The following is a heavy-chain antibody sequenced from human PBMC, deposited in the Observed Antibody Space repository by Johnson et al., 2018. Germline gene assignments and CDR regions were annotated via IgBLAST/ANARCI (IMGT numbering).Heavy chain of an antibody. Sequence: QLVQSGGGVVQPGRSLRLSCAASGFTFSSYGMHWVRQAPGKGLEWVAVRCYDGSNKYYADSVKGRFTISRDNSKNTLYLQMNSLSAGATAVYYCARDSEQWHVMDVWGQGTTVTVSS. CDR1: GFTFSSYG. CDR3: ARDSEQWHVMDV. J-gene: IGHJ6*02. V-gene: IGHV3-33*01. D-gene: IGHD6-19*01. CDR2: RCYDGSNK.